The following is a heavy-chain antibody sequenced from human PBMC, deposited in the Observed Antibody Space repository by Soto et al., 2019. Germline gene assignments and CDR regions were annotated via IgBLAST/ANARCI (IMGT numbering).Heavy chain of an antibody. CDR1: GFTFSSYG. V-gene: IGHV3-33*01. J-gene: IGHJ6*02. Sequence: GGSLRLSCAASGFTFSSYGMHWVRQAPGKGLEWVAVIWYDGSNKYYADSVKGRFTISRDNSKNTLYLQMNSLRAEDTAVYYCARGGGIAAAGGNPLYYYYGMDVWGQGTTVTVSS. D-gene: IGHD6-13*01. CDR2: IWYDGSNK. CDR3: ARGGGIAAAGGNPLYYYYGMDV.